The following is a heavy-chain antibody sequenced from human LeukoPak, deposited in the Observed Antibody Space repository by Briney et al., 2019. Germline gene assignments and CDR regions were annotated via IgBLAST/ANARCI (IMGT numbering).Heavy chain of an antibody. CDR2: INHSGST. D-gene: IGHD3-22*01. CDR1: VGSFSGYY. J-gene: IGHJ4*02. CDR3: ARGPRSVRPVRFDY. Sequence: PSETLSLTCAVYVGSFSGYYWRWIRQPPGKGLEWIGEINHSGSTNYNPSLKSRVTISVDTSKNQFSLKLSSVTAADTAVYYCARGPRSVRPVRFDYWGQGTLVTVSS. V-gene: IGHV4-34*01.